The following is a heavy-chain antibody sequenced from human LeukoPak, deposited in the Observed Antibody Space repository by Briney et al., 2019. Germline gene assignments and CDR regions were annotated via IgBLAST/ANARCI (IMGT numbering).Heavy chain of an antibody. J-gene: IGHJ4*02. V-gene: IGHV4-31*03. Sequence: SETLSLTCTVSGDSINNGGYYWNWIRQHAGTVLEWIGFIHYSGSTYYNPSLKSRVSISVDTSKNQFSLKLSSVIAADTAVYYCARALGHSYGYSFDYWGQGTLVTVSS. D-gene: IGHD5-18*01. CDR1: GDSINNGGYY. CDR3: ARALGHSYGYSFDY. CDR2: IHYSGST.